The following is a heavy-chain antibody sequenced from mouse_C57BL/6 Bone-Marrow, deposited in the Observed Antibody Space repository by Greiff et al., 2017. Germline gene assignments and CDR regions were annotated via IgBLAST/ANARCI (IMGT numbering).Heavy chain of an antibody. CDR1: GYTFTNYW. Sequence: QVQLKESGAELVRPGTSVKMSCKASGYTFTNYWIGWAKQRPGHGLEWIGDIYPGGGYTNYNEKFKGKATLTADKSSSTAYMQFSSLTSEDSAIYYCARYYDGSSYAMDYWGQGTSVTVSS. J-gene: IGHJ4*01. CDR3: ARYYDGSSYAMDY. D-gene: IGHD1-1*01. V-gene: IGHV1-63*01. CDR2: IYPGGGYT.